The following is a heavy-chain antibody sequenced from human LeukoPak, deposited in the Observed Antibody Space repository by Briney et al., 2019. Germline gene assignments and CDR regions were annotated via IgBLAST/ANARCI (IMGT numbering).Heavy chain of an antibody. Sequence: PGGSLRLSCTASGFTFGDYAMSWVRQAPGKGLKCVSYISSSGGTISYADSVKGRFTISRDNAKNALYLQMNSLRAEDTANYYCARGGNWFDPWGQGTLVTVSS. CDR3: ARGGNWFDP. J-gene: IGHJ5*02. V-gene: IGHV3-48*03. CDR2: ISSSGGTI. CDR1: GFTFGDYA. D-gene: IGHD3-16*01.